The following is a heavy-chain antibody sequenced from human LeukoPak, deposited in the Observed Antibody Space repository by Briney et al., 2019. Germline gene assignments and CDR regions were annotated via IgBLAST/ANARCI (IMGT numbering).Heavy chain of an antibody. CDR3: AKEQYPGYFDF. D-gene: IGHD1-14*01. CDR2: IKQDGSEK. J-gene: IGHJ4*02. V-gene: IGHV3-7*01. Sequence: GGSLSLSCAASGFTFSSYWMSWVRQAPGKGVEWVANIKQDGSEKYYTDSVKGRSTISRDNSNNTLYLQLNNVRTEDTATYFCAKEQYPGYFDFWGQGTLVTVSA. CDR1: GFTFSSYW.